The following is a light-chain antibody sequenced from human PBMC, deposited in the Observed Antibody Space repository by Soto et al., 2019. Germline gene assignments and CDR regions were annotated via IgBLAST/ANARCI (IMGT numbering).Light chain of an antibody. Sequence: EIVLTQSPGTLSLSPGERATLSCRASRSVSNNYVAWYQRKPGQAPRLLIYGASSRATDIPRRFSGSGSVTDFTLTITRLEPEDFAVYYCQQYGSSPPTFGQGTKVESK. J-gene: IGKJ1*01. CDR1: RSVSNNY. CDR2: GAS. V-gene: IGKV3-20*01. CDR3: QQYGSSPPT.